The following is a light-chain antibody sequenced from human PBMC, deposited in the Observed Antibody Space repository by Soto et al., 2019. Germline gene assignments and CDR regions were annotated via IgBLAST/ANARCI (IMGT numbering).Light chain of an antibody. CDR1: SSNIGNNY. J-gene: IGLJ3*02. V-gene: IGLV1-51*02. CDR3: GTWDSSLSAWV. CDR2: ENS. Sequence: QSVLTQPPSVSAAPGQTVTISCSGSSSNIGNNYVSWYQQLPGTAPKLLIYENSKRPSGIPDRFSGSKSGTSATLGITGLQTGDEADYYCGTWDSSLSAWVFGGGTQLTVL.